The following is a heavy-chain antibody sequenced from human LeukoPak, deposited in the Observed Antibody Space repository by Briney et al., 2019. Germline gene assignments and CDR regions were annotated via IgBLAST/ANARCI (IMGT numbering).Heavy chain of an antibody. Sequence: PETLSLTCAVYGGSFSGYYCSWIRQPPGKGLEWVGEINHSGSTNYNPSLKSRVTISVDTSKNQFSLKLSCATAADTAVYYCARRHRIWFGELLDVVGPNRPTGTNSYGYNWFDPWGQGTLVTVSS. CDR3: ARRHRIWFGELLDVVGPNRPTGTNSYGYNWFDP. J-gene: IGHJ5*02. D-gene: IGHD3-10*01. V-gene: IGHV4-34*01. CDR1: GGSFSGYY. CDR2: INHSGST.